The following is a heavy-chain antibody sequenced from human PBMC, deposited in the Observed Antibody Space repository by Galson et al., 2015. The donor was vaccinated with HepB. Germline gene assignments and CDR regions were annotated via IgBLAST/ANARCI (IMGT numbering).Heavy chain of an antibody. J-gene: IGHJ4*02. CDR1: GFTFSSYA. CDR3: VKEPYGSGSTFFPLWFDY. CDR2: ISSNGGST. Sequence: SLRLSCAASGFTFSSYAMHWVRRAPGKGLEYVSAISSNGGSTYYADSVKGRFTISRDNSKNTLYLQMSSLRAEDTAVYYCVKEPYGSGSTFFPLWFDYWGQGTLVTVSS. V-gene: IGHV3-64D*06. D-gene: IGHD3-10*01.